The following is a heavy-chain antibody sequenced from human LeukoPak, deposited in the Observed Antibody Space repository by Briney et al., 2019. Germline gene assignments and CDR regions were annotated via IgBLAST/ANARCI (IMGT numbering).Heavy chain of an antibody. J-gene: IGHJ5*02. CDR1: GGSISSNLYA. V-gene: IGHV4-30-2*01. Sequence: SETLSLTCAVSGGSISSNLYAWTWIRQPPGKGLQWIGYMYPNGLSFYNPSLKSRVTISIDKNQFTLKLTSLTAADTAVYYCTRYASGYYWFDPWGQGTLVTVSS. CDR2: MYPNGLS. D-gene: IGHD3-10*01. CDR3: TRYASGYYWFDP.